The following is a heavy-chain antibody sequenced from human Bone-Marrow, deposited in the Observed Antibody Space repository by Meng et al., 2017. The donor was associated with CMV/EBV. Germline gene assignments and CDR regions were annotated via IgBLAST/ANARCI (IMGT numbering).Heavy chain of an antibody. CDR1: GGTFSSYA. CDR2: IIPILGIA. J-gene: IGHJ4*02. Sequence: SVKVSCKASGGTFSSYAISWVRQAPGQGLEWMGGIIPILGIANYAQKFQGRVTITADKSTSTAYMELSSLRSEDTAVYYCARELLHTSSHPFDYWGQGALVTVSS. D-gene: IGHD6-6*01. V-gene: IGHV1-69*10. CDR3: ARELLHTSSHPFDY.